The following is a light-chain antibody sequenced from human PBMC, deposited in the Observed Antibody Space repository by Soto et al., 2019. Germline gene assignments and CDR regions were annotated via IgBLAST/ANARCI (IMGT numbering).Light chain of an antibody. CDR1: QSVSSN. CDR2: GAS. V-gene: IGKV3-15*01. Sequence: EIVMTQSPATLSVSPGERATLSCRASQSVSSNLAWYQQKPGQAPRLLIYGASTMAPGIPARFSGSASGTTFTLTNSSLLYEDFAVFYCQQYNTWSRWTFCQGTKVEIK. CDR3: QQYNTWSRWT. J-gene: IGKJ1*01.